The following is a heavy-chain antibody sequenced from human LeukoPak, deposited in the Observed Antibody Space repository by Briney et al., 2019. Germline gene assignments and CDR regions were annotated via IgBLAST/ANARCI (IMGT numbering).Heavy chain of an antibody. CDR1: GFTFSSYS. CDR2: ISSSSSYI. CDR3: ARISSGWYERSALFDY. V-gene: IGHV3-21*01. J-gene: IGHJ4*02. D-gene: IGHD6-19*01. Sequence: GGSLRLSCAASGFTFSSYSMNWVRQAPGKGLEWVSSISSSSSYIYYADSVKGRFTTSGDNAKNSLYLQMNSLRAEDTAVYYCARISSGWYERSALFDYWGQGTLVTVSS.